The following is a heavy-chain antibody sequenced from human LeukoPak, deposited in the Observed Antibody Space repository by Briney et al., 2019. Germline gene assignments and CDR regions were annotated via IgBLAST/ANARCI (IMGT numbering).Heavy chain of an antibody. CDR1: GGSFSGYY. Sequence: SETLSLTCAVYGGSFSGYYWSWIRQPPGKGLEWIGEINHSGSTNYNPSLKSRITISVDTSKNQFSLKLSSVTAAATAVYYCASLVVVIRGSDYYYYGMDVWGQGTTVTVSS. CDR2: INHSGST. V-gene: IGHV4-34*01. CDR3: ASLVVVIRGSDYYYYGMDV. J-gene: IGHJ6*02. D-gene: IGHD3-22*01.